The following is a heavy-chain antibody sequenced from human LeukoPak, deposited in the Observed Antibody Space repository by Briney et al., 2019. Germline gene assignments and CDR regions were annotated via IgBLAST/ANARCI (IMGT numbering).Heavy chain of an antibody. CDR3: ARVIGSIDY. CDR2: MNPQSDYT. CDR1: GYTFTSYD. J-gene: IGHJ4*02. Sequence: GASVKVSCKASGYTFTSYDINWVRQATGQGLEWMGWMNPQSDYTGYAQKFQGRVTMTRDTSISTAYMELGSLRSEDTAMYYCARVIGSIDYWGQGTLVTVSS. V-gene: IGHV1-8*01. D-gene: IGHD1-26*01.